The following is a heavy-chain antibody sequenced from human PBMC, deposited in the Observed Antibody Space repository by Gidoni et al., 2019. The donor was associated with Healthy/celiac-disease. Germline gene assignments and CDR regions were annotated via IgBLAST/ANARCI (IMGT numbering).Heavy chain of an antibody. CDR1: GFSLSTSGVG. D-gene: IGHD3-3*01. CDR2: IYLDDDK. J-gene: IGHJ4*02. V-gene: IGHV2-5*02. CDR3: AHTRDYDFWRGDFDY. Sequence: QITLKESGPTLVKPTQTLTLTCTFSGFSLSTSGVGVGWIRQPPGKALEWLALIYLDDDKRYSPPLKSRLTITKDTSKNQVVLTMTNMDPVDTATYYCAHTRDYDFWRGDFDYWGQGTLVTVSS.